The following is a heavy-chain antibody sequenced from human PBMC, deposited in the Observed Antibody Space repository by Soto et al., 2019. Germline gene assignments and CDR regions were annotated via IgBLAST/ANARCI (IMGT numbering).Heavy chain of an antibody. CDR2: IIPIFGTA. V-gene: IGHV1-69*13. J-gene: IGHJ6*02. CDR1: GGTFSSYA. Sequence: EASVKVSCKASGGTFSSYAISWVRQAPGQGLEWMGGIIPIFGTANYAQKFQGRVTTTADESTSTAYMELSTLRSEDTAVYYCASRIVLMVYASKYYGMDVWGQGTTVTVS. CDR3: ASRIVLMVYASKYYGMDV. D-gene: IGHD2-8*01.